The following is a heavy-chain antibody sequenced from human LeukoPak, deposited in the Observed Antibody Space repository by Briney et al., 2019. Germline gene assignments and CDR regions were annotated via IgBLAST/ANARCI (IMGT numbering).Heavy chain of an antibody. Sequence: SETLSLTCTVSGGSISSYYWSWIRQPPGKGLEWIGYIYTSGSTNYNPSLKGRVTISVDTSKNQFSLKLSSVTAADTAVYYCARLGTIFGVCNWLVLCGQETLVTVSS. D-gene: IGHD3-3*01. CDR3: ARLGTIFGVCNWLVL. V-gene: IGHV4-4*09. CDR1: GGSISSYY. CDR2: IYTSGST. J-gene: IGHJ5*02.